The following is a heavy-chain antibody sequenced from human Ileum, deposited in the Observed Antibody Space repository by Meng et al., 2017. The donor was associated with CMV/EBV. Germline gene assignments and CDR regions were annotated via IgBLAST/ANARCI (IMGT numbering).Heavy chain of an antibody. CDR3: ARGIDY. V-gene: IGHV1-18*01. CDR2: INSYNGDT. Sequence: QVQPVSSGAEVKESGASVKVSCQASGYTFGSQDFTWVRQAPGQGLEWMGWINSYNGDTNYAQKFQGRVTMTTDTSTSTAYMELNSLKSDDTAVYYCARGIDYWGQGTLVTVSS. CDR1: GYTFGSQD. J-gene: IGHJ4*02.